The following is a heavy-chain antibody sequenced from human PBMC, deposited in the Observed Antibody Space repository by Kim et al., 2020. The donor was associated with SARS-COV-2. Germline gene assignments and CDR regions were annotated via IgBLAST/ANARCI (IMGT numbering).Heavy chain of an antibody. D-gene: IGHD6-19*01. J-gene: IGHJ4*02. Sequence: DSVKGRFTISRDNSKNTLYLQMNSLRAEDTAVYYCAKDRRIAVAGKLFDYWGQGTLVTVSS. V-gene: IGHV3-30*02. CDR3: AKDRRIAVAGKLFDY.